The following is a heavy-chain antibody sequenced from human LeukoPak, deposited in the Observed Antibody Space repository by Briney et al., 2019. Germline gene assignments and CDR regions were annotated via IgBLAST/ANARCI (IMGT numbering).Heavy chain of an antibody. CDR3: ARHWYSSSWYADY. J-gene: IGHJ4*02. D-gene: IGHD6-13*01. V-gene: IGHV5-51*01. CDR2: IYPGDSDT. Sequence: GESLKISCKGCGYSFTSYWIGWVRQMPGKGLEWMGNIYPGDSDTRYSPSFQGQVTISADKSISTAYLQWSSLKASDTAMYYCARHWYSSSWYADYWGQGTLVTVSS. CDR1: GYSFTSYW.